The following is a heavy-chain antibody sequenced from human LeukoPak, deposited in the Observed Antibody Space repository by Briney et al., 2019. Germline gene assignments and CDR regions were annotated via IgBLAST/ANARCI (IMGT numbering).Heavy chain of an antibody. Sequence: GASVKVSCKASGFTFTSSAVQWVRQARGQRLEWIGWIVVGSGNTNYAQKFQERVTITRDMSTSTAYMELRSLRPDDTAVYYCARGLADDAFDIWGQGTMVTVSS. CDR2: IVVGSGNT. V-gene: IGHV1-58*01. J-gene: IGHJ3*02. CDR1: GFTFTSSA. D-gene: IGHD6-6*01. CDR3: ARGLADDAFDI.